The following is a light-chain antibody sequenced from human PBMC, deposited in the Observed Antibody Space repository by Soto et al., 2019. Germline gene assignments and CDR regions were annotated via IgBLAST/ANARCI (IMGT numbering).Light chain of an antibody. CDR3: QQLNSYPRT. CDR2: AAS. Sequence: DIQLTQSPSFLSASVGDRVTITCRASQGISSYLAWYQQKPGKAPKLLIYAASTLQSGVPPRFSGSGSGTEFTLTISSLQPEDFATYYCQQLNSYPRTFGQGTKADIK. CDR1: QGISSY. J-gene: IGKJ1*01. V-gene: IGKV1-9*01.